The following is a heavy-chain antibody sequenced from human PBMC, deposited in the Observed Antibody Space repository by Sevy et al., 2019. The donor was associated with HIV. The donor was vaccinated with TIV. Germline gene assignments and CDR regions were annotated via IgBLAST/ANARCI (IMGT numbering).Heavy chain of an antibody. Sequence: GGSLRLSCAASGFTVSSNYMEWVRQAPGKGLEWVGRTRNKADGYTTEYAASVKGRFTISRDESKNSLYVQMNSLKAEDTAVYYCATHAGIAAAGRVFDYWGQGTLVTVSS. CDR3: ATHAGIAAAGRVFDY. J-gene: IGHJ4*02. V-gene: IGHV3-72*01. CDR2: TRNKADGYTT. CDR1: GFTVSSNY. D-gene: IGHD6-13*01.